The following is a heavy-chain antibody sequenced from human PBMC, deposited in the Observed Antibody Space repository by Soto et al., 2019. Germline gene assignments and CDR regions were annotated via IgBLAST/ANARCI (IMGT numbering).Heavy chain of an antibody. Sequence: PSETLSLTCTVSGGSISSSSYYWGWIRQPPGKGLEWIGSIYYSGSTYYNPSLKSRVTISVDTSKNQFSLKLSSVTAADTAVYYCARHRAAAGTDNWFGPWGQGTLVTVSS. CDR3: ARHRAAAGTDNWFGP. V-gene: IGHV4-39*01. D-gene: IGHD6-13*01. CDR2: IYYSGST. J-gene: IGHJ5*02. CDR1: GGSISSSSYY.